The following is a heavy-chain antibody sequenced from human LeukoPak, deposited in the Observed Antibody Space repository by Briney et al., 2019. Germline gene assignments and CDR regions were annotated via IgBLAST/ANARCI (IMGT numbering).Heavy chain of an antibody. Sequence: SETLSLTCTVSGGSISSYYWSWIRQPPGKGLEWIGYIYYSGGTNYNPSLKSRVTISVDSSMNQFSLKLSSVTAADTAVYYCARAPGSAYSPYYFDYWGQGTLVTVSS. D-gene: IGHD3-22*01. V-gene: IGHV4-59*01. J-gene: IGHJ4*02. CDR1: GGSISSYY. CDR2: IYYSGGT. CDR3: ARAPGSAYSPYYFDY.